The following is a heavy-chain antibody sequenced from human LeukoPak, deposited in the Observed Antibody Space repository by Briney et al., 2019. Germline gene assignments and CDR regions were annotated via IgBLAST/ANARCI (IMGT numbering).Heavy chain of an antibody. CDR3: ARKIQYFDWFFDF. J-gene: IGHJ4*02. D-gene: IGHD3-9*01. CDR2: ISYSGST. V-gene: IGHV4-39*01. CDR1: GDSITNTLYR. Sequence: SETLSLTCTVSGDSITNTLYRWGWFRQPPGKGLEWIGSISYSGSTYFNPSLRSGVTVSLETSKNKFALKLNSVTAADTAVYYCARKIQYFDWFFDFWGQGSLVPVPP.